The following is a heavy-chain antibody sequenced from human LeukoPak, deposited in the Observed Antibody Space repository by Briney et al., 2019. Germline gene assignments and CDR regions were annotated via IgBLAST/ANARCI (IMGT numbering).Heavy chain of an antibody. V-gene: IGHV4-59*01. Sequence: SETLSLTCTVSGGSISSYYWSWIRQPPGKGLEWIGYIYYSGSINYNPSLKSRVTMSVDTSKNQFSLKLSSVTAADTAVYYCAREGVVFTGYDWFDPWGQGTLVTVSS. CDR3: AREGVVFTGYDWFDP. CDR2: IYYSGSI. D-gene: IGHD3-9*01. J-gene: IGHJ5*02. CDR1: GGSISSYY.